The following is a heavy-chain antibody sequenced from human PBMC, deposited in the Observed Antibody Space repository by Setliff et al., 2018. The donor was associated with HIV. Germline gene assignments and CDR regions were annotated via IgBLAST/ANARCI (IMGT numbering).Heavy chain of an antibody. D-gene: IGHD6-19*01. CDR2: IKQDGSEK. CDR1: GFTFSSCW. Sequence: GGSLRLSCAASGFTFSSCWVTWVRQGPGKGLEWVANIKQDGSEKYYVDSVKGRFTISRDNGKNSLYLQMNSLRAEDTAVYYCATCSGPLDYWGQGTLVTVSS. J-gene: IGHJ4*02. V-gene: IGHV3-7*03. CDR3: ATCSGPLDY.